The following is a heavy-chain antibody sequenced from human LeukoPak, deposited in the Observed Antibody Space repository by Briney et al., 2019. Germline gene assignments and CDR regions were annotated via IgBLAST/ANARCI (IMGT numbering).Heavy chain of an antibody. Sequence: ASVKVSCKASGYTFTNSYMHWVRQAPGQVLEWMGLINPDGGNTNYAQNFQGRVTLTRDTSTSTVYMELSSLRSEDTAIYYCARIRDGYNDAYDLWGQGTVVTVPS. J-gene: IGHJ3*01. V-gene: IGHV1-46*01. CDR2: INPDGGNT. D-gene: IGHD5-24*01. CDR1: GYTFTNSY. CDR3: ARIRDGYNDAYDL.